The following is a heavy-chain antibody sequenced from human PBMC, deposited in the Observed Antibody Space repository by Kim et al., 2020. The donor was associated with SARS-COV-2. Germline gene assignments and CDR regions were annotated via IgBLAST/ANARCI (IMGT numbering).Heavy chain of an antibody. J-gene: IGHJ5*02. V-gene: IGHV4-34*01. CDR1: GGSFSGYY. CDR3: ARVASSIVLMVYVPFDP. Sequence: SETLSLTCAVYGGSFSGYYWSWIRQPPGKGLEWIGEINHSGSTNYNPSLKSRVTISVDTSKNQFSLKLSSVTAADTAVYYCARVASSIVLMVYVPFDPWGQGTLVTVSS. D-gene: IGHD2-8*01. CDR2: INHSGST.